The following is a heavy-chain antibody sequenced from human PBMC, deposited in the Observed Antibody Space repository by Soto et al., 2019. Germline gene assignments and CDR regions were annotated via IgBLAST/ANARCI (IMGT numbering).Heavy chain of an antibody. D-gene: IGHD5-18*01. CDR1: GFTFSSYA. J-gene: IGHJ4*02. CDR2: ISGSGGIT. Sequence: EVQLLESGGGLVQPGGSLRLSCAASGFTFSSYAMSWVRPAPGKWLEWVSAISGSGGITYYADSVKGPFTISRDNSKNTLHMQMNSLRAEDTAVYYCAKDRGYIYVLDYVDYWGEGTLVTVSA. CDR3: AKDRGYIYVLDYVDY. V-gene: IGHV3-23*01.